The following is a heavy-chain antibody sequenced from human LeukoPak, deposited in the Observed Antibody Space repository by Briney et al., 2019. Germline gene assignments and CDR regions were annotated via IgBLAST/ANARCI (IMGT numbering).Heavy chain of an antibody. CDR3: ASLGDIAAAGKN. V-gene: IGHV1-24*01. J-gene: IGHJ4*02. Sequence: ASVKVSCKVSGYTLTELSMHWVRQAPGKGLEWMGGFDPEDGETIYAQKFQGRVTMTEDTSTDTAYMELSSLRSEDTAVYYCASLGDIAAAGKNWGQGTLVTVSS. D-gene: IGHD6-13*01. CDR1: GYTLTELS. CDR2: FDPEDGET.